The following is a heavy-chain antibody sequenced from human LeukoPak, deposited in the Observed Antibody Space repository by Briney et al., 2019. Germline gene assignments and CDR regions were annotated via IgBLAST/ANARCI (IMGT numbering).Heavy chain of an antibody. J-gene: IGHJ4*02. V-gene: IGHV3-74*01. CDR2: INNDGSST. Sequence: PGGSLRLSCAASGFTFSIYWMHCVPDGPGRGLVWVSRINNDGSSTNYADSVKGRFTISRDNAKNTLYLQMNSLRAEDTAVYYCVRDEEWLVGNSWGQGTLVTVSS. D-gene: IGHD6-19*01. CDR1: GFTFSIYW. CDR3: VRDEEWLVGNS.